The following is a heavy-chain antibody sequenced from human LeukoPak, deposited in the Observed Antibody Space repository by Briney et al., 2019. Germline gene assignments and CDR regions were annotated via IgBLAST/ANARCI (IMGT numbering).Heavy chain of an antibody. CDR2: INLDGSEK. J-gene: IGHJ4*02. CDR1: GFTFSNYW. V-gene: IGHV3-7*01. Sequence: GGSLRLSCAASGFTFSNYWMTWVRQAPGKGLEWVANINLDGSEKYYVDSVKGRFTISRDNAKNSLYLQMNSLRAEDTAVYYCARSLDDWGQGTLVTVSS. CDR3: ARSLDD.